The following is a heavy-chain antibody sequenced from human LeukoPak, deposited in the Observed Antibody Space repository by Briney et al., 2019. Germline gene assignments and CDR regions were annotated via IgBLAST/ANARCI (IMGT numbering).Heavy chain of an antibody. D-gene: IGHD4-17*01. J-gene: IGHJ4*02. CDR3: AKKKGPRGDGDPIDY. Sequence: GGSLRLSCAASGFTFSSYGMHWVRQAPGKGLEWVSAISGSGGSTYYADSVKGRFTISRDNSKNTLYLQMNSLRAEDTAVYYCAKKKGPRGDGDPIDYWGQGTLVTVSS. CDR1: GFTFSSYG. CDR2: ISGSGGST. V-gene: IGHV3-23*01.